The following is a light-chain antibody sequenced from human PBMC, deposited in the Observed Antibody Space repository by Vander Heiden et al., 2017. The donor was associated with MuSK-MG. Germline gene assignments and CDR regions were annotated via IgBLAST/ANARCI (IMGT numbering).Light chain of an antibody. CDR3: CSNAGSNYRYV. V-gene: IGLV2-23*01. CDR2: DGS. CDR1: SSDIGNYNL. Sequence: QSALTQPASVSGSPGQSITISCTGTSSDIGNYNLVSWYQQHPGKAPKLIIYDGSKRPSGISNRFSGSKSGDTASLTISGLQGDDEADYYCCSNAGSNYRYVFGTGTKVTVL. J-gene: IGLJ1*01.